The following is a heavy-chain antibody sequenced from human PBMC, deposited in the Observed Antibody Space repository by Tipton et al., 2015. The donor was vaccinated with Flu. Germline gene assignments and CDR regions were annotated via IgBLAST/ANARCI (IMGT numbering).Heavy chain of an antibody. V-gene: IGHV3-33*01. CDR3: ARDCMVGCGDCQVVGMDV. CDR1: GFTFSSYG. D-gene: IGHD2-21*01. Sequence: SLRLSCEASGFTFSSYGMHWVRQAPGKGLEWVAVIWYDGSNKYYADSVKGRFTISRDNSKNTLYLQMNSLRAEDTAVYYCARDCMVGCGDCQVVGMDVCGQGTTFTVSS. J-gene: IGHJ6*02. CDR2: IWYDGSNK.